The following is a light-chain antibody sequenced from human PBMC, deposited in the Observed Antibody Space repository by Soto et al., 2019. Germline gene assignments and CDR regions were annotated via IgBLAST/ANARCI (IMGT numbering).Light chain of an antibody. CDR3: ASYAGSQQV. V-gene: IGLV2-8*01. CDR2: EVT. Sequence: QSVLTQPPSASGSPGQSVTISCTGTSSDVGGYNFVSWYQHHPGKAPKLIIYEVTKRPSGVPDRFSGSKSGTTASLTVSGLLAEDEADYYCASYAGSQQVFGTGTKVTVL. CDR1: SSDVGGYNF. J-gene: IGLJ1*01.